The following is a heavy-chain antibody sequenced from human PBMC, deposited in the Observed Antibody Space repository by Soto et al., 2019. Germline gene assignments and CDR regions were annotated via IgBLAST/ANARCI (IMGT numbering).Heavy chain of an antibody. CDR1: GYTFTSYG. CDR3: ARDLGQLARRAYYGMDV. V-gene: IGHV1-18*01. CDR2: ISAYNGNT. J-gene: IGHJ6*02. D-gene: IGHD6-6*01. Sequence: QVQLVQSGAEVKKPGASVKVSCKASGYTFTSYGISWVRQAPGQGLEWMGWISAYNGNTNYAQKLQGRVTMTTDTSXSXDDKELRSLRSDGTAVYYCARDLGQLARRAYYGMDVWGQGTTVTVSS.